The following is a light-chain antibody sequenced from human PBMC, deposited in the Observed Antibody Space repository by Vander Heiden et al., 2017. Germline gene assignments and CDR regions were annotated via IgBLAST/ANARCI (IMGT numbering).Light chain of an antibody. CDR1: QSVINSY. CDR2: GAS. V-gene: IGKV3-20*01. J-gene: IGKJ1*01. Sequence: EIVLTQSPGTLSLSPGERTTLTCRSSQSVINSYLAWYQQKPGQAPRLLIYGASSRATGIPDRFSGSGSGTDFTLTISRLEPEDFGVYHCQQYGSSPWTFGQGTKVEIK. CDR3: QQYGSSPWT.